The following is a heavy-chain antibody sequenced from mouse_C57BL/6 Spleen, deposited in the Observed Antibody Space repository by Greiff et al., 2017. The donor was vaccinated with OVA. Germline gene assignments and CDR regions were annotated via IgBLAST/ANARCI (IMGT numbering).Heavy chain of an antibody. Sequence: VQLQQSGPELVKPGASVKISCKASGYSFTGSYMNWVKHSHDKSLEWIGEINTSTGGTTYNQQFKAKATLTVDNSYSTAYMQLKSRTTEDSADNYSARVGGSSLDGYIDVWGTGTTATVSS. V-gene: IGHV1-42*01. CDR1: GYSFTGSY. D-gene: IGHD1-1*01. CDR2: INTSTGGT. J-gene: IGHJ1*03. CDR3: ARVGGSSLDGYIDV.